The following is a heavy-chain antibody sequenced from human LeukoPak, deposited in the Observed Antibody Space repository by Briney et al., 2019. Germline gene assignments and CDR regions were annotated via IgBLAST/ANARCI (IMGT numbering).Heavy chain of an antibody. CDR2: INPNSGGT. CDR1: GYTFTGYY. CDR3: ARATVATFYYMDV. Sequence: GASVKVTFKASGYTFTGYYMHWVRQAPGRGLEWMGWINPNSGGTNYAQKFQGRVTMTRDTSISTAYMELSTLRPDDTAVYYCARATVATFYYMDVWGKGTTVTVSS. V-gene: IGHV1-2*02. D-gene: IGHD1/OR15-1a*01. J-gene: IGHJ6*03.